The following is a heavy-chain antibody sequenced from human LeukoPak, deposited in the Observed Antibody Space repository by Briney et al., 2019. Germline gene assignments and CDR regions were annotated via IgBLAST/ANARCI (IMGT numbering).Heavy chain of an antibody. Sequence: PGGSLRLSCAASGFTFSSYAMSWVRQAPGKGLEWVANIKQDGSEKYYVDSVKGRFTISRDNAKNSLYLQMNSLRAEDTAVYYCARGLGDDAFDIWGQGTMVTVSS. CDR1: GFTFSSYA. D-gene: IGHD3-3*01. CDR2: IKQDGSEK. CDR3: ARGLGDDAFDI. V-gene: IGHV3-7*01. J-gene: IGHJ3*02.